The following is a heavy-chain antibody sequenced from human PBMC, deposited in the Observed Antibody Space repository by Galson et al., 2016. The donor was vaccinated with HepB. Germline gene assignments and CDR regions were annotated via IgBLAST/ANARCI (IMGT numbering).Heavy chain of an antibody. CDR3: ATDVQNRFAP. D-gene: IGHD1-1*01. Sequence: SVKVSCKASGYKFTNNGISWVRQAPGQGLEWLGWISAKSGDTDFATKFQGRVTLTRDTPTSTVYMQLTSLKSDDTAMYYCATDVQNRFAPWGQGTMVPVSS. V-gene: IGHV1-18*01. CDR1: GYKFTNNG. J-gene: IGHJ5*02. CDR2: ISAKSGDT.